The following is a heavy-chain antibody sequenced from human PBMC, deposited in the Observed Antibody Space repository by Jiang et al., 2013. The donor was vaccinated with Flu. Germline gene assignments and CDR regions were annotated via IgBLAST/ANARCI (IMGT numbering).Heavy chain of an antibody. CDR3: ARRGYGSESSPYYGMDV. CDR1: GYIFTTYW. D-gene: IGHD3-10*01. Sequence: GAEVKKPGESLKISCKGSGYIFTTYWIGWVRQMPGKGLEWMGIIYPGDSDTRYSPSFQGQVTISADKSISTAYLQWSSLKASDTAMYYCARRGYGSESSPYYGMDVWGQGTTVTVSS. CDR2: IYPGDSDT. J-gene: IGHJ6*02. V-gene: IGHV5-51*01.